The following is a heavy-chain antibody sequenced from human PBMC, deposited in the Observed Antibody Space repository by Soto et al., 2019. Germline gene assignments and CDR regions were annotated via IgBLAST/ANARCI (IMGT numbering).Heavy chain of an antibody. D-gene: IGHD6-19*01. V-gene: IGHV1-69*13. CDR2: IIPIFGTA. CDR1: GGTFSSYA. J-gene: IGHJ4*02. CDR3: ARELSSGLDGKLGY. Sequence: GASVRVSCKASGGTFSSYAICWVRQAPGQGLEWMGGIIPIFGTANYAQKLQGRVTITADESTSTAYMELSSLRSEDTAVYYCARELSSGLDGKLGYWGQGTLVTVSS.